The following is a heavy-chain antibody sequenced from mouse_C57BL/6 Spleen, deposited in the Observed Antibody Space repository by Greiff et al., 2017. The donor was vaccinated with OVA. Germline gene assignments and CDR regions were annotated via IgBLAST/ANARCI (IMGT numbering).Heavy chain of an antibody. Sequence: VLLQQSDAELVKPGASVKISCKVSGYTFTDHTIHWMKQRPEQGLEWIGYIYPRDGSTKYNEKFKGKATLTADKSSSTAYMQLNSLTSEDSAVYFCARRQAYYSNYDWYFDVWGTGTTVTVSS. D-gene: IGHD2-5*01. CDR1: GYTFTDHT. V-gene: IGHV1-78*01. CDR3: ARRQAYYSNYDWYFDV. J-gene: IGHJ1*03. CDR2: IYPRDGST.